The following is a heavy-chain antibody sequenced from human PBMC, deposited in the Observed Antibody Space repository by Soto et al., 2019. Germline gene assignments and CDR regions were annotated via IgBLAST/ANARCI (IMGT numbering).Heavy chain of an antibody. Sequence: EVQLVESGGGLVQPGGSLRLSCEASGFTFRNYDMHWVRQGTGKGLEWVSGISAAGDPDYADSVEGRFTISRENAQNSFFLQMNSLRGGDTAVYYCARTDRDFDGLDGWGQGTTVIVSS. CDR3: ARTDRDFDGLDG. CDR2: ISAAGDP. J-gene: IGHJ6*02. V-gene: IGHV3-13*05. CDR1: GFTFRNYD.